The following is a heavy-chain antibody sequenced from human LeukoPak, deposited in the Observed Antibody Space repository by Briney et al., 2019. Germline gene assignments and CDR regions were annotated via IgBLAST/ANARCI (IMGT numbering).Heavy chain of an antibody. CDR1: GFTLSSYW. CDR2: INSDGSST. CDR3: AREVEMATINY. V-gene: IGHV3-74*01. Sequence: PGGSLRLSCAASGFTLSSYWMHWVRQAPGKGLVWVSRINSDGSSTSYADSVKGRFTISRDKAKNTLYLQMNSLRAEDTAVYYCAREVEMATINYWGQGTLVTVSS. D-gene: IGHD5-24*01. J-gene: IGHJ4*02.